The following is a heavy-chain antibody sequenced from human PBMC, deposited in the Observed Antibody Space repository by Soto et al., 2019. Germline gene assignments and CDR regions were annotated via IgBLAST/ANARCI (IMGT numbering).Heavy chain of an antibody. J-gene: IGHJ5*02. V-gene: IGHV4-39*01. CDR3: ATSNWFDP. Sequence: QLQLQESGPGLVKPSETLSLTCTVSGGSISSRGYYWGWIRQPPVKGLEWIGTIYYSGSTYYNPSLKSRVTISVDTSKNQFSLKLSSVTAADTAVYYCATSNWFDPWGQGTLVTVSS. CDR2: IYYSGST. CDR1: GGSISSRGYY.